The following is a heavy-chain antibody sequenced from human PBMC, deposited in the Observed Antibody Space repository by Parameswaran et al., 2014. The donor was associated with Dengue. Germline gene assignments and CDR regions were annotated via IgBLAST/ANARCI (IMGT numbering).Heavy chain of an antibody. J-gene: IGHJ4*02. Sequence: RWIRQPPGKGLEWIGYIYYSGSTNYNPSLKSRVTISVDTSKNQFSLKLGSVTAADTAVYYCARDWVGPYYYDSSGYADYFDYWGQGTLVTVSS. V-gene: IGHV4-59*01. CDR3: ARDWVGPYYYDSSGYADYFDY. CDR2: IYYSGST. D-gene: IGHD3-22*01.